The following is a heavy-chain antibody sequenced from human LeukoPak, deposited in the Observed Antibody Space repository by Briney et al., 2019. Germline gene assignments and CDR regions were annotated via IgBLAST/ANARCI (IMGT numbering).Heavy chain of an antibody. CDR3: AEGYCSSTSCPTRGDYYDMDV. J-gene: IGHJ6*02. D-gene: IGHD2-2*01. CDR1: GYTFTGYY. Sequence: ASVKVSCKASGYTFTGYYMHWVRQAPGQGLEWMGWINPNSGGTNYAQKFQGRVTMTRDTSISTAYMELSRLRSDDTAVYYCAEGYCSSTSCPTRGDYYDMDVWGQGTTVTVSS. V-gene: IGHV1-2*02. CDR2: INPNSGGT.